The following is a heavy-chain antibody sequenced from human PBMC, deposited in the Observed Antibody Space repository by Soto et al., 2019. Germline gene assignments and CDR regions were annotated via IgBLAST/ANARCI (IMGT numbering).Heavy chain of an antibody. V-gene: IGHV4-31*03. CDR3: ARDRCSGGSCQGSWFDP. Sequence: QVQLQESGPGLVKPSQTLSLTCTVSGGSISSGGYYWSWIRQHPGKGLELIGYIYYSGSTYYNPSLKSRVTISVDTSKNQFSLKLSSVTAADTAVYYCARDRCSGGSCQGSWFDPWGQGTLVTVSS. J-gene: IGHJ5*02. D-gene: IGHD2-15*01. CDR2: IYYSGST. CDR1: GGSISSGGYY.